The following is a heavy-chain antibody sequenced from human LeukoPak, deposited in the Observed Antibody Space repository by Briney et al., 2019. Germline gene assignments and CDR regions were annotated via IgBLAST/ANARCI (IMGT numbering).Heavy chain of an antibody. Sequence: GGCLILSCAASEFSFSSYAMYWVRPAPGKGLEWVSGIVGSGGSTYYADSVKGRFTISRDNSKNTVYVQMNSLRAEDTAVYYCAKTTAGYSSGRYPGWPVDYWGQGTLVTVSP. CDR1: EFSFSSYA. CDR3: AKTTAGYSSGRYPGWPVDY. V-gene: IGHV3-23*01. D-gene: IGHD6-19*01. J-gene: IGHJ4*02. CDR2: IVGSGGST.